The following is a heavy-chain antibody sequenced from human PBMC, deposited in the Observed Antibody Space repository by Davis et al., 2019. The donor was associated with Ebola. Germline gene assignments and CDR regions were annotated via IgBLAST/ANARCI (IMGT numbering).Heavy chain of an antibody. V-gene: IGHV3-74*01. J-gene: IGHJ6*02. CDR1: GFTFSSYW. CDR3: ARGFITMVRGVTITGDGMDV. CDR2: INSDGSST. D-gene: IGHD3-10*01. Sequence: GESLKISCAASGFTFSSYWMHWVRQAPGKGLVWVSRINSDGSSTSYADSVKGRFTISRDNAKNTLYLQMNSLRAEDTAVYYCARGFITMVRGVTITGDGMDVWGQGTTVTVSS.